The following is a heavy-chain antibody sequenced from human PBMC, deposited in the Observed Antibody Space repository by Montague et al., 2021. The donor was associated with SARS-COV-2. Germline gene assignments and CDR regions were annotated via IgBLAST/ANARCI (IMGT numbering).Heavy chain of an antibody. CDR2: PTADFTP. Sequence: SLRLSCAASGFDFNAYAMSWVRQAPGAGLDWVSAPTADFTPHYADSVKGRFTISRDNAKNSLYLQMSSLRDEDTAVYYCAREGGHYDSSGYYRDAFDLWGQGTMVTVSS. CDR3: AREGGHYDSSGYYRDAFDL. D-gene: IGHD3-22*01. V-gene: IGHV3-23*01. J-gene: IGHJ3*01. CDR1: GFDFNAYA.